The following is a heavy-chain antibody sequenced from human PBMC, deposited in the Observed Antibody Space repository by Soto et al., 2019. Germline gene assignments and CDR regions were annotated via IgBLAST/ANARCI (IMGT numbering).Heavy chain of an antibody. D-gene: IGHD3-10*01. V-gene: IGHV3-30*18. CDR3: ANDPDYYGSGRTGAYYFDY. CDR1: GFTFSSYG. CDR2: ISYDGSKK. J-gene: IGHJ4*02. Sequence: GGSLRLSCAASGFTFSSYGMHWVRQAPGKGLEWVAVISYDGSKKYYADSVKGRFTISRDNSKNTLYLQMNSLRAEDTAVYYCANDPDYYGSGRTGAYYFDYWGQGTLVTVSS.